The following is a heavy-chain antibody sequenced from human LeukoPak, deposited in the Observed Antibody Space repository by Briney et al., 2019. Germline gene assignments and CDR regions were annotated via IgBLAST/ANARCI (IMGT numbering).Heavy chain of an antibody. J-gene: IGHJ4*02. CDR1: GLTFSSHW. V-gene: IGHV3-23*01. D-gene: IGHD3-22*01. CDR3: AKVRYDSSGYQSPYFDY. Sequence: GGSLRLSCAASGLTFSSHWMHWVRQAPGKGLEWVSVISGSGGSTYYADSVKGRFTISRDNSKNTLYLQMNSLRAEDTAVYYCAKVRYDSSGYQSPYFDYWGQGILVTVSS. CDR2: ISGSGGST.